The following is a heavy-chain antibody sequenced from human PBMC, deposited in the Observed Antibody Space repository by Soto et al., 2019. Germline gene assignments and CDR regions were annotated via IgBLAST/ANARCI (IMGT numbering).Heavy chain of an antibody. Sequence: GGSLRLSCVGSGFTFSSFEMNWVRQTPGKGLEWLSYIGRSSETIYYADSVKGRFTISRDNAKSSLFLQMTGLRDEDTGIYYCARDSRGGAARRPTFYYWGRGTLVTVSS. CDR1: GFTFSSFE. CDR2: IGRSSETI. V-gene: IGHV3-48*03. D-gene: IGHD6-6*01. J-gene: IGHJ4*02. CDR3: ARDSRGGAARRPTFYY.